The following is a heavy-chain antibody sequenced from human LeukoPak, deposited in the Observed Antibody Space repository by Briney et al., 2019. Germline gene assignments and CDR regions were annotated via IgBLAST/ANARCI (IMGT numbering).Heavy chain of an antibody. D-gene: IGHD6-19*01. CDR1: GFTFSSYG. J-gene: IGHJ4*02. CDR3: AKEGRGSSGWYPSY. Sequence: GGSLRLSCAASGFTFSSYGMHWVRQAPGKGREWVAVISYDGSNKYYADSVKGRFTISRDNSKNTLYLQMNSLRAEDTAVYYCAKEGRGSSGWYPSYWGQGTLVTVSS. CDR2: ISYDGSNK. V-gene: IGHV3-30*18.